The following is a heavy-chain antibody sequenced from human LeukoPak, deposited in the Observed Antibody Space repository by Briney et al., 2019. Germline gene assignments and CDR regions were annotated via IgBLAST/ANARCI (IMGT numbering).Heavy chain of an antibody. CDR2: INPNSGGT. CDR1: GYTFTGYY. V-gene: IGHV1-2*06. D-gene: IGHD6-6*01. Sequence: GASVKVSCKASGYTFTGYYMHWVRQAPGQGLEWMGRINPNSGGTNYAQKFQGRVTMTRDTSISTAYMELSRLRSDDTAVYYCAVLYWSIAARPFGYWGQGTLVTVSS. J-gene: IGHJ4*02. CDR3: AVLYWSIAARPFGY.